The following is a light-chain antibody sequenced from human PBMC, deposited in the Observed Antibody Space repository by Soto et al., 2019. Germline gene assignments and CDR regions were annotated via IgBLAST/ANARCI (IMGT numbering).Light chain of an antibody. CDR1: SSDVGGYNY. J-gene: IGLJ2*01. CDR3: NSHTRSNTVV. Sequence: QSALTQPASVSGSPGQSITISCTGTSSDVGGYNYVSWYQQHPGKAPQLIIYDVNNRPSGVSNRFSGSKSGNTASLTISGLQAEDEADYYCNSHTRSNTVVFGGGIKVTVL. CDR2: DVN. V-gene: IGLV2-14*01.